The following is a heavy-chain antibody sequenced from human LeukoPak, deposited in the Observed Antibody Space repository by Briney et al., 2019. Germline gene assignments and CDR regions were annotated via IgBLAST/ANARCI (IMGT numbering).Heavy chain of an antibody. J-gene: IGHJ4*02. CDR1: GYTFTSYG. CDR2: IKQDGSEK. Sequence: ASVKVSCKASGYTFTSYGISWVRQAPGKGLEWVANIKQDGSEKYYVDSVKGRFTISRDNAKNSLYLQMNSLRAEDTAVYYCARESFAARWDWGQGTLVTVSS. CDR3: ARESFAARWD. V-gene: IGHV3-7*01. D-gene: IGHD6-6*01.